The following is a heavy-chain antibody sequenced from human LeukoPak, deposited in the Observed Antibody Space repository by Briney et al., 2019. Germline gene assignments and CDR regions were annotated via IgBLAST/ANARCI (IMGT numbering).Heavy chain of an antibody. D-gene: IGHD3-10*02. V-gene: IGHV3-21*01. CDR2: ISSSSSYI. Sequence: GGSLRLSCAASGFTFSSYSMNWVRQAPGKGLEWVSSISSSSSYIYYADSVKGRFTISRDNAKNSLYQQMNSLRAEDTAVYYCARDCSAAYGPTYYYYYGMDVWGQGTTVTVSS. J-gene: IGHJ6*02. CDR3: ARDCSAAYGPTYYYYYGMDV. CDR1: GFTFSSYS.